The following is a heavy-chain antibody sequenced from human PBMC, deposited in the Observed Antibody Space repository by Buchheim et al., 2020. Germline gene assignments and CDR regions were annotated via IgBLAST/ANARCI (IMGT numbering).Heavy chain of an antibody. V-gene: IGHV3-33*01. Sequence: QVQLVESGGGVVQPGRSLRLSCAASGFTFSSYGMHWVRQAPGKGLEWVAVIWYDGSNKYYADSVKGRFTISRDNSKNTLYLQMNSLRAEDTAVYYCARGLLALYSSSSRALVYWGQGTL. CDR1: GFTFSSYG. CDR2: IWYDGSNK. J-gene: IGHJ4*02. CDR3: ARGLLALYSSSSRALVY. D-gene: IGHD6-6*01.